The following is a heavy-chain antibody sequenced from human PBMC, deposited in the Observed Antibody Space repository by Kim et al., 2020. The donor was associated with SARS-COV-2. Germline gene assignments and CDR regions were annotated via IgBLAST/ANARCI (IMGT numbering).Heavy chain of an antibody. CDR1: GFTFTDAW. CDR3: ITSYYFYYGMDV. V-gene: IGHV3-15*01. Sequence: GGSLRLSCAASGFTFTDAWMNWVRQAPGKGLEWVGRIKGKTHGGTTDYAAPVKGRFTISRDDSKKMLYLQMNSLRTEDTAVYYCITSYYFYYGMDVWGHGTTVTVSS. CDR2: IKGKTHGGTT. J-gene: IGHJ6*02. D-gene: IGHD3-10*01.